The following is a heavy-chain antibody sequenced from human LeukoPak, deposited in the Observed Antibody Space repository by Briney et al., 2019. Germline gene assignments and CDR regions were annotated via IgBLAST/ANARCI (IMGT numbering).Heavy chain of an antibody. J-gene: IGHJ3*02. V-gene: IGHV3-7*03. CDR2: IKGDGSER. CDR1: GFTFYNYW. Sequence: PGGSLRLSCAASGFTFYNYWMSWVRQAPGEGLEWVACIKGDGSERYHVDSVKGRFTISRDNSKNSLYLQMNSLRTEDTALYYCAKLGGYCSGGSCYSANDIWGQGTMVTVSS. CDR3: AKLGGYCSGGSCYSANDI. D-gene: IGHD2-15*01.